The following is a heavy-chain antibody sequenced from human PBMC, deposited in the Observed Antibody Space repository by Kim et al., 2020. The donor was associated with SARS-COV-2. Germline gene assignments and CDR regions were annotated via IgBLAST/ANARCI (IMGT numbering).Heavy chain of an antibody. V-gene: IGHV1-18*01. D-gene: IGHD4-17*01. CDR3: ERDRGYGDDTFDY. J-gene: IGHJ4*02. Sequence: NYAQNLQRSVTQTTDTSTSTAFLELRSLRSDDTAVYFCERDRGYGDDTFDYWGQGTLVTVSS.